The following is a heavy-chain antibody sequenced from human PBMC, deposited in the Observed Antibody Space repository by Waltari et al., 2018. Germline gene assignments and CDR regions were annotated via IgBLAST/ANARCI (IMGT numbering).Heavy chain of an antibody. CDR3: ARIPNFYESSGYVDD. Sequence: QVTLKESGPVLVKPTETLTLTCTVSGFSLKNVLMGVAGIRQPPGKALEWLATIFSYDEKSYRESLKSRLTVSKDTAKSQVILTMTNMDPVDTATYYCARIPNFYESSGYVDDWGQAFLVTVSS. V-gene: IGHV2-26*01. CDR1: GFSLKNVLMG. CDR2: IFSYDEK. J-gene: IGHJ4*02. D-gene: IGHD3-22*01.